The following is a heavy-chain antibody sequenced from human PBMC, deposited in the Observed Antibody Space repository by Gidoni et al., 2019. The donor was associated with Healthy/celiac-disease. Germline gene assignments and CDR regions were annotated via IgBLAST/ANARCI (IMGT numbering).Heavy chain of an antibody. CDR1: GFTFSDYY. D-gene: IGHD3-22*01. J-gene: IGHJ4*02. Sequence: QVQLVESGGGLVKPGGSLRLSCAASGFTFSDYYMSWIRQAPGKGLEWVSYISSSSSYTNYADSVKGRFTISRDNAKNSLYLQMNSLRAEDTAVYYCAREWYYYDSSGYYYEIGPDYWGQGTLVTVSS. CDR3: AREWYYYDSSGYYYEIGPDY. CDR2: ISSSSSYT. V-gene: IGHV3-11*06.